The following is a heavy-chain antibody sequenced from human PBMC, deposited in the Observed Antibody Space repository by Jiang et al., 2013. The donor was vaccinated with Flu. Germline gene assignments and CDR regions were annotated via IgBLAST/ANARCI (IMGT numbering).Heavy chain of an antibody. CDR3: ARDGLLWFGELPGAFDI. J-gene: IGHJ3*02. CDR1: GYTFTSYA. V-gene: IGHV1-3*01. D-gene: IGHD3-10*01. CDR2: INAGNGNT. Sequence: SVKVSCKASGYTFTSYAMHWVRQAPGQRLEWMGWINAGNGNTKYSQKFQGRVTITRDTSASTAYMELSSLRSEDTAVYYCARDGLLWFGELPGAFDIWGPRDNGHRLF.